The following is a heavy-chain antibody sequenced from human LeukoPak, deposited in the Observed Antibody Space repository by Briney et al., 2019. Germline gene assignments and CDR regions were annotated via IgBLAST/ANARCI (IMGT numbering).Heavy chain of an antibody. V-gene: IGHV3-30-3*01. D-gene: IGHD2-2*01. CDR2: ISYDGSNK. J-gene: IGHJ4*02. Sequence: GGSLRLSCAASGFTFSSYAMHRVRQAPGKGLEWVAVISYDGSNKYYADSVKGRFTISRDNSKNTLYLQMNSLRAEDTAVYYCARDRNVVVPAAIGYWGQGTLVTVSS. CDR1: GFTFSSYA. CDR3: ARDRNVVVPAAIGY.